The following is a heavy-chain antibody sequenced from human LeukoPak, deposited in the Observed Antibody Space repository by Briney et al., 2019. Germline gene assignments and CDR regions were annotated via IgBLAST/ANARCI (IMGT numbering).Heavy chain of an antibody. D-gene: IGHD6-6*01. Sequence: GASVKGSCKASGYTFTSYGISRVRQAPGQGLEWMGWISAYNGDTNYAQKLQGRVTMTTDTSTSTAYMELRSLRSDDTAVYYCARDLGSSATSTNWFDPWGQGTLVTVSS. V-gene: IGHV1-18*01. CDR1: GYTFTSYG. J-gene: IGHJ5*02. CDR2: ISAYNGDT. CDR3: ARDLGSSATSTNWFDP.